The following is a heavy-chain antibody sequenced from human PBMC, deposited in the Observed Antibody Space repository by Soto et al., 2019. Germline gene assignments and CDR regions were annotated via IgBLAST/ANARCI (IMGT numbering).Heavy chain of an antibody. CDR3: AGGRSSWQKRYLDS. V-gene: IGHV4-61*08. CDR2: IYYGGST. Sequence: NPSETLSLTCTVSGGSVSSGGYYWSWIRQSPGKGLEWIGYIYYGGSTNYNPSLKSRVTISLDTSRDQFSLKLTSVSAADTAVYYCAGGRSSWQKRYLDSWGQGTLVTVSS. D-gene: IGHD6-13*01. J-gene: IGHJ4*02. CDR1: GGSVSSGGYY.